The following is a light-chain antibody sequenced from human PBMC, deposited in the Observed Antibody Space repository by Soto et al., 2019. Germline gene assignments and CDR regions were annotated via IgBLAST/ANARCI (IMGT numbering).Light chain of an antibody. CDR2: DAS. J-gene: IGKJ1*01. V-gene: IGKV1-5*01. Sequence: DIQMTQSPSTLSASLGDRVTITCRASQSISSGLAWYQQKPGKAPKVLIYDASSLQSGVPSRFSGSGSGTEFTLTLSRLQPEDFAIYYCQQYNSYSPWTFRQGTQVDIK. CDR3: QQYNSYSPWT. CDR1: QSISSG.